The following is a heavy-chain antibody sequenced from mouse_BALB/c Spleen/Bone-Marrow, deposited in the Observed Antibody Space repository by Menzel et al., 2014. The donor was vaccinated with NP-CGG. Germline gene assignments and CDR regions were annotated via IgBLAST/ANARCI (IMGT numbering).Heavy chain of an antibody. CDR2: INPDSSTI. CDR3: ARLGYYGGFAY. J-gene: IGHJ3*01. Sequence: EVQGVESGGGLVQPGGSLKLSCAASGFDFSRYWMSWVRQAPGKGLEWIGEINPDSSTISYTPSLKDKFIISRDNAKNTLYLQMSKVRSEDTALYYCARLGYYGGFAYWGQGTLVTVSA. D-gene: IGHD2-3*01. V-gene: IGHV4-1*02. CDR1: GFDFSRYW.